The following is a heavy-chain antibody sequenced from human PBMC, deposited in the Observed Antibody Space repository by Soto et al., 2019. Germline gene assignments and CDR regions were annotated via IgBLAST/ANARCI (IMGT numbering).Heavy chain of an antibody. V-gene: IGHV3-30*03. CDR3: ARDVAMPTGLGLGY. Sequence: QVQVVESGGGVVQPGTSLRLSCAASGFAFTNYGIHWVRQAPGKGLEWVAHISNDGSKKFYGDSVKGRFTISRDNSENTVYVQMTSLRPDDTAVFYCARDVAMPTGLGLGYWGQGTLVTVSS. J-gene: IGHJ4*02. CDR2: ISNDGSKK. CDR1: GFAFTNYG. D-gene: IGHD6-19*01.